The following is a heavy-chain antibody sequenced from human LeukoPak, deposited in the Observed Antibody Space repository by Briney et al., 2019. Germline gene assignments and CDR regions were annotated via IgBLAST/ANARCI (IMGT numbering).Heavy chain of an antibody. V-gene: IGHV3-30-3*02. CDR1: GFTFSSYA. D-gene: IGHD3-22*01. CDR2: ISYDGSNK. CDR3: AKSMWDMID. Sequence: GRSLRLSCAASGFTFSSYAMHWVRQAPGKGLEWVAVISYDGSNKYYADSVKGRFTISRDNSKNTLYLQMNSLRAEDTAVYYCAKSMWDMIDWGQGTLVTVSS. J-gene: IGHJ4*02.